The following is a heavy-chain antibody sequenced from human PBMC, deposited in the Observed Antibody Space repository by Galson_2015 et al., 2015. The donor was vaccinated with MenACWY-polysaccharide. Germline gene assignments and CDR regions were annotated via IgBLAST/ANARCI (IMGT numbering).Heavy chain of an antibody. D-gene: IGHD6-13*01. V-gene: IGHV3-33*01. Sequence: SLRLSCAASGSRFSNSGMHWVRQAPGKGLEWVAVIQYDGSKIVYADSVKGRFTISRDNSKNTLFLEMNSLRAEDTAVYFCAREGSRIVFHAFDIWGQGTMVTVSS. CDR2: IQYDGSKI. CDR1: GSRFSNSG. J-gene: IGHJ3*02. CDR3: AREGSRIVFHAFDI.